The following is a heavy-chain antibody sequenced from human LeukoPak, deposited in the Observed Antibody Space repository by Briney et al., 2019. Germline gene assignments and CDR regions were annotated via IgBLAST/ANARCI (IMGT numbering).Heavy chain of an antibody. CDR2: IKSKTDGGTT. CDR3: NTLYSSGWSVDY. J-gene: IGHJ4*02. V-gene: IGHV3-15*01. D-gene: IGHD6-19*01. CDR1: GFTFSNAW. Sequence: GALGLSWAGSGFTFSNAWIGWVRQGSGKGAGLVGRIKSKTDGGTTDYAAPVKGRFTISRDDSKTTLYLQMNSLKTEDTAVYYCNTLYSSGWSVDYWGQGTLVTVSS.